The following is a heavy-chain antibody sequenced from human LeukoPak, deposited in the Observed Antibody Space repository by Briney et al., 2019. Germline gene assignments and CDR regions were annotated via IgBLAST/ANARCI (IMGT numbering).Heavy chain of an antibody. CDR2: IYYSGST. J-gene: IGHJ5*02. Sequence: SETLSLTCTVSGGSISSSSYYWGWIRQPPGKGLEWIGYIYYSGSTNYNPSLKSRVTISVDTSKNQFSLKLSSVTAADTAVYYCARDRSGYDLGWFDPWGQGTLVTVSS. CDR3: ARDRSGYDLGWFDP. CDR1: GGSISSSSYY. V-gene: IGHV4-61*01. D-gene: IGHD5-12*01.